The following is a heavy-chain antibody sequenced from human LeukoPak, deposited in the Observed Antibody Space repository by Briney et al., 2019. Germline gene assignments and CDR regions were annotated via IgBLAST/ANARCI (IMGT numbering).Heavy chain of an antibody. J-gene: IGHJ3*02. CDR3: AKQNGGSYSSGAFDI. CDR2: ISGSGGST. V-gene: IGHV3-23*01. CDR1: GFTFSSYA. Sequence: GGSLRLSCAAPGFTFSSYAMSWVRQAPGKGLEWVSAISGSGGSTYYADSVKGRFTISRDNSKNTLYLQMNSLRAEDTAVYYCAKQNGGSYSSGAFDIWGQGTMVTVSS. D-gene: IGHD1-26*01.